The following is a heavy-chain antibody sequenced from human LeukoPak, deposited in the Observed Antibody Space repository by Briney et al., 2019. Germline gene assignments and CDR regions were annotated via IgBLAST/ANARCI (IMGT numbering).Heavy chain of an antibody. CDR2: INHSGST. CDR1: GGSFSGYY. D-gene: IGHD5-12*01. Sequence: SETLSLTCAVYGGSFSGYYWSWIRQPPGKGLEWIGEINHSGSTNYNPSFKSRVTISVDTSKNQFSLKLSSVTAADTAVYYCARATDRYSGNCYFDYWGQGTLVTVSS. J-gene: IGHJ4*02. CDR3: ARATDRYSGNCYFDY. V-gene: IGHV4-34*01.